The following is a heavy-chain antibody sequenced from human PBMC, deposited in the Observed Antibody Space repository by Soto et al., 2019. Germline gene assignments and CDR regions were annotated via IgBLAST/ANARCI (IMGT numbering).Heavy chain of an antibody. CDR2: SYYSGSS. Sequence: SETLFLTRTVSGGSISSYDWSWIRQPPWKGLEWIGYSYYSGSSNYNPSLKSRVTISVDKSKNQFSLKLSSVPAADTAVYYCARASAWGGYYRYSAQGPLVTVSS. D-gene: IGHD3-3*01. J-gene: IGHJ4*02. V-gene: IGHV4-59*01. CDR3: ARASAWGGYYRY. CDR1: GGSISSYD.